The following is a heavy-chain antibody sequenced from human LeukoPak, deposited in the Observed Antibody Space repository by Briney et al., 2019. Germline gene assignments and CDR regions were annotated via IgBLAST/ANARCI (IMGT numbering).Heavy chain of an antibody. J-gene: IGHJ5*02. D-gene: IGHD1/OR15-1a*01. CDR2: INHSGST. V-gene: IGHV4-34*01. Sequence: SETLSLTCAVYGGSFSGYYWSWIRQPPGKGLEWIGEINHSGSTNYNPSLKSRVTISVDTSKNQFSLKLSSVTAADTAVYYCARENIRQYNWNNYNRNWFDPWGQGTLVTVSS. CDR3: ARENIRQYNWNNYNRNWFDP. CDR1: GGSFSGYY.